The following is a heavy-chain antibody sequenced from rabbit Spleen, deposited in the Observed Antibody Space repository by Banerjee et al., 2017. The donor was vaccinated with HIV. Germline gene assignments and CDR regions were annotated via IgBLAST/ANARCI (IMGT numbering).Heavy chain of an antibody. V-gene: IGHV1S40*01. CDR2: IDTRSGKT. D-gene: IGHD5-1*01. CDR3: ARDLIWELHL. CDR1: GFDLSSYYY. Sequence: QSLEESGGDLVKPGASLTLTCTASGFDLSSYYYMCWVRQAPGKGLELIACIDTRSGKTWYASWVNGRFTISKTSSTTVTLQMTSLTAADTATYFCARDLIWELHLWGPGTLVTVS. J-gene: IGHJ4*01.